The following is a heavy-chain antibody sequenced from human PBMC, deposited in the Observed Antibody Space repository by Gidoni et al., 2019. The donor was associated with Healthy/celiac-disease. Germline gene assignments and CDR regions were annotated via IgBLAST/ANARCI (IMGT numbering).Heavy chain of an antibody. CDR3: ARDHPSEGYYYYYYGMDV. CDR2: ISSSSSYI. CDR1: GFTFSSYS. J-gene: IGHJ6*02. V-gene: IGHV3-21*01. Sequence: EVQLVESGGGLVKPGGSLRLSCAASGFTFSSYSMNWVRQAPGKGLEWVSSISSSSSYIYYADSVKGRFTISRDNAKNSLYLQMNSLRAEDTAVYYCARDHPSEGYYYYYYGMDVWGQGTTVTVSS.